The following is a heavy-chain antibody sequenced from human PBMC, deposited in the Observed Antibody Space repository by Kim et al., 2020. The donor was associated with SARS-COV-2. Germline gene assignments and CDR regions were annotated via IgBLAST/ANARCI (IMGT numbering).Heavy chain of an antibody. Sequence: GGSLRLSCTASGFTFGDYAMSWFRQAPGKGLERVGFIRSKAYGGTTEYAASVKGRFTISRDDSKSIAYLQMNSLKTEDTAVYYCTNIAVAGDYNYYYGMDVWGQGTTVTVSS. CDR3: TNIAVAGDYNYYYGMDV. D-gene: IGHD6-19*01. CDR1: GFTFGDYA. J-gene: IGHJ6*01. CDR2: IRSKAYGGTT. V-gene: IGHV3-49*03.